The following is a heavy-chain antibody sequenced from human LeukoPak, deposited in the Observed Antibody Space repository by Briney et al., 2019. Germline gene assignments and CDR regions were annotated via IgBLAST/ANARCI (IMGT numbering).Heavy chain of an antibody. CDR2: ISGSGGST. CDR1: GFTFSSYA. J-gene: IGHJ6*02. D-gene: IGHD6-13*01. Sequence: GGSLRLSCAASGFTFSSYAMSWVRQAPGKGLEWVSAISGSGGSTYYADSVKGRFTISRDNSKNTLYLQMNSLRVEDTAVYFCAKDGRQQQLGEDYYGMDVWGHGTTVTVSS. V-gene: IGHV3-23*01. CDR3: AKDGRQQQLGEDYYGMDV.